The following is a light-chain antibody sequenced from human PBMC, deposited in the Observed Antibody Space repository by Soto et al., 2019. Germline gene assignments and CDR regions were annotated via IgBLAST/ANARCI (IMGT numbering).Light chain of an antibody. Sequence: DIVLTQSPLSLSVTPGEPASISCRSSHSLRHSRGVNSLDWYVQKAGQSPQLLIYLGSNRASGVPDRLSGSGSGTDFTLKISRVEAEDVGVYYCMQAVQTPPTFGGGTKVDI. CDR3: MQAVQTPPT. J-gene: IGKJ4*01. CDR2: LGS. CDR1: HSLRHSRGVNS. V-gene: IGKV2-28*01.